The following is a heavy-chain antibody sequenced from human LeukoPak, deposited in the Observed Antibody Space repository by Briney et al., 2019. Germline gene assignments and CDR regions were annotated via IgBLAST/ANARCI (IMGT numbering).Heavy chain of an antibody. D-gene: IGHD6-13*01. V-gene: IGHV3-20*01. J-gene: IGHJ4*02. CDR1: GFTFDDYG. CDR3: ARAKQQLGTFDY. CDR2: INWNGGST. Sequence: GGSLRLSCAASGFTFDDYGMSWVRHAPGKGLEWVSGINWNGGSTGYADSVKGRFTISRDNAKNSLYLQMNSLRAEDTALYHCARAKQQLGTFDYWGQGTLVTVSS.